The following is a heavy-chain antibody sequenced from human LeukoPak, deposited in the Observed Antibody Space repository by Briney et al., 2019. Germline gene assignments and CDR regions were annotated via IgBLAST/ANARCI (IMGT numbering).Heavy chain of an antibody. CDR3: ATWPGGWYGEDS. CDR1: GGSISSYY. CDR2: IYYSGST. Sequence: HPSETLSLTCTVSGGSISSYYGSWIRQPPGKGLEWIGYIYYSGSTNYNPSLKSRVTISVDTSKNQFSLKLSSVTAADTAVYYCATWPGGWYGEDSWGQGTLVTVSS. J-gene: IGHJ4*02. D-gene: IGHD6-19*01. V-gene: IGHV4-59*01.